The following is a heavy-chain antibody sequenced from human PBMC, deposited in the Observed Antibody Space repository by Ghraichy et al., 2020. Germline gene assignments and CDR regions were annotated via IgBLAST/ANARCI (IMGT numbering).Heavy chain of an antibody. CDR3: ARDGYYYDSSGYYPPNDAFDI. CDR2: INPNSGGT. V-gene: IGHV1-2*06. J-gene: IGHJ3*02. CDR1: GYTFTGYY. D-gene: IGHD3-22*01. Sequence: ASVKVSCKASGYTFTGYYMHWVRQAPGQGLEWMGRINPNSGGTNYAQKFQGRVTMTRDTSISTAYMELSRLRSDDTAVYYCARDGYYYDSSGYYPPNDAFDIWGQGTMVTVSS.